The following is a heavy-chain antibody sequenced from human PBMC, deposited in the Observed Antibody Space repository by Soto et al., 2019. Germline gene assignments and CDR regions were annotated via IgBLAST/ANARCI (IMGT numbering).Heavy chain of an antibody. CDR1: GFTFRDYS. J-gene: IGHJ4*02. Sequence: PGGSLRLSCAASGFTFRDYSMNWVRQAPGKGLEWVSSISSSSGYIYCADSVKGRFTISRDNAKNSLYLQMNSLRAEDTAVYYCATLEGPDYWGQGTLVTVSS. V-gene: IGHV3-21*01. D-gene: IGHD3-3*01. CDR3: ATLEGPDY. CDR2: ISSSSGYI.